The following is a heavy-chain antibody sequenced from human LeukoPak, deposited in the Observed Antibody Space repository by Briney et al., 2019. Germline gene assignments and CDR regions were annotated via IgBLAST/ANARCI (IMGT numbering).Heavy chain of an antibody. D-gene: IGHD3-3*01. CDR1: GYSISSGYY. V-gene: IGHV4-38-2*01. J-gene: IGHJ4*02. CDR3: ARQNFWSGYSDY. CDR2: IYHSGST. Sequence: SETLSLTCAVSGYSISSGYYWGWIRQPPGKGLEWIGSIYHSGSTYYNPSLKSRVTISVDTSKNQFSLKLSSVTAADTAVYYCARQNFWSGYSDYWGQGPLVTVSS.